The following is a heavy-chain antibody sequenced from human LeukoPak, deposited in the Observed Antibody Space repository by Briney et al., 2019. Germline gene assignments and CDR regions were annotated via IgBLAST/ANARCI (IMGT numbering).Heavy chain of an antibody. J-gene: IGHJ4*02. D-gene: IGHD3/OR15-3a*01. Sequence: ASVKVSCKASGHTSTGHYIFWVRQAPGQGLEWMGWINPNSGATNYAQKFQGRVTMTRDTSINTAYMELSSLILDDTAVYFCTREDWWGQGTPVTVS. CDR2: INPNSGAT. V-gene: IGHV1-2*02. CDR1: GHTSTGHY. CDR3: TREDW.